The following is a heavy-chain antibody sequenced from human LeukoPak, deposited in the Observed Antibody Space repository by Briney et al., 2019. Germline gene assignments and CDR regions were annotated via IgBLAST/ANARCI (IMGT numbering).Heavy chain of an antibody. CDR2: IWYDGNNK. CDR1: GFTFSSYG. CDR3: ARQHCSGGDCYFFD. J-gene: IGHJ4*02. V-gene: IGHV3-33*01. D-gene: IGHD2-15*01. Sequence: GRSLRLSCAASGFTFSSYGMHWVRQAPGKGLEWVALIWYDGNNKYYADSVKGRFIISRDNSKNTLYLQLNSLRAEDTAVYYCARQHCSGGDCYFFDWGQGTLVTVSS.